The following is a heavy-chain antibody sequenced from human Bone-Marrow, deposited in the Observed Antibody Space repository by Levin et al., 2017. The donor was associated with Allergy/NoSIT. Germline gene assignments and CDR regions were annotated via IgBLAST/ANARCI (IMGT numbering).Heavy chain of an antibody. V-gene: IGHV4-30-2*01. J-gene: IGHJ4*02. CDR2: IFHSGNS. Sequence: SCTVSGASISADNYAWSWIRQPPGQGLEWIGYIFHSGNSYYNPSLESRASLSLDKSTNQFSLRLTSVTAADTALYFCARAPRATVDFDFWGQGALVTVSS. CDR3: ARAPRATVDFDF. CDR1: GASISADNYA. D-gene: IGHD5-12*01.